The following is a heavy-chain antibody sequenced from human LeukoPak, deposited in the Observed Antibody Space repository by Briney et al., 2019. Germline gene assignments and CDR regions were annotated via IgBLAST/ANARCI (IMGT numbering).Heavy chain of an antibody. Sequence: ASVKVSCKASGYTFTSYGISWVRQAPGQGLEWMGWISAYNGNTNYAQKLQGRVTMTTDTSTSTAYMELRSLRSDDTAVYYCARDHYDFWSGYSFDYGGQGTLVTVSS. J-gene: IGHJ4*02. D-gene: IGHD3-3*01. V-gene: IGHV1-18*01. CDR1: GYTFTSYG. CDR2: ISAYNGNT. CDR3: ARDHYDFWSGYSFDY.